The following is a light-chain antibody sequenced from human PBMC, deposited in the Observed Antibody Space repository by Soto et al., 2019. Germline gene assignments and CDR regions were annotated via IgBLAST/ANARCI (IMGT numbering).Light chain of an antibody. CDR2: SNN. CDR1: SSNIGSNF. CDR3: AAWDDSLNGYV. V-gene: IGLV1-44*01. J-gene: IGLJ1*01. Sequence: QSVLTQPPSASGTPGQRITISCSGSSSNIGSNFVNWYQQLPGTAPKLLIYSNNQRPSGVPDRFSGSKSGTSASLAISGLQSEDEADYYCAAWDDSLNGYVFGTGTKVTVL.